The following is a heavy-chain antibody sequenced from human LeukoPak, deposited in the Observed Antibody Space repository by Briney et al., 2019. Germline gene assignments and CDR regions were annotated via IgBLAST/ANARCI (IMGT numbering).Heavy chain of an antibody. D-gene: IGHD2-2*01. CDR2: IYGGGNI. CDR1: GFTVSSNY. V-gene: IGHV3-53*01. J-gene: IGHJ4*02. CDR3: AKDAGGYCSSTSCYGGSYYFDY. Sequence: GGSLRLSCAASGFTVSSNYMNWVRQAPGKGLEWVSVIYGGGNIYYADSVKGRFTISRDNSKNTLYLQMNSLRAEDTAVYYCAKDAGGYCSSTSCYGGSYYFDYWGQGTLVTVSS.